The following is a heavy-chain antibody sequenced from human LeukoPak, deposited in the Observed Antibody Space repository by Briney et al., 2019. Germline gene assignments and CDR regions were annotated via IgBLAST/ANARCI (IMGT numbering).Heavy chain of an antibody. Sequence: GASVKVSCKASGYTFTGYYMHWVRQAPGQALEWMGWITPFNGNTNYAQKFQDRVTITRDRSMSTAYMELSSLRSEDTAMYYCALSGYSYGKFDYWGQGTLVTVSS. J-gene: IGHJ4*02. CDR1: GYTFTGYY. D-gene: IGHD5-18*01. CDR2: ITPFNGNT. CDR3: ALSGYSYGKFDY. V-gene: IGHV1-45*02.